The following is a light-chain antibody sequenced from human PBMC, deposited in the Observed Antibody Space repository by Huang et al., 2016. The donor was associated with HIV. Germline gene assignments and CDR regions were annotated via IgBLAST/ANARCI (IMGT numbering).Light chain of an antibody. CDR2: DAS. J-gene: IGKJ2*01. CDR3: QQYKTWPPYT. CDR1: QSVSSN. V-gene: IGKV3-15*01. Sequence: ETVMTQSPATLSVSPGERATLSCRASQSVSSNLAWYQQKGGQAPRLLSYDASARATGIPARFSGSGSGTEFTLTISSLQSEDFAVYYCQQYKTWPPYTFGQGTKLEIK.